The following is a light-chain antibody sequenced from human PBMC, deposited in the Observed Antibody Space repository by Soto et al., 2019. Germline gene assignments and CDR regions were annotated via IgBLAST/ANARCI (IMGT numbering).Light chain of an antibody. CDR1: SSNIGAGSD. J-gene: IGLJ2*01. CDR3: CAYAGSNTLV. V-gene: IGLV1-40*01. CDR2: GSD. Sequence: QSVLTQPPSVSGAPGQRVTISCTGSSSNIGAGSDVHWYQQLPGTAPKLLIYGSDNRPSGVPDRFSGSKSGTSASLAITGLQAEDEADYYCCAYAGSNTLVFGGGTKVTVL.